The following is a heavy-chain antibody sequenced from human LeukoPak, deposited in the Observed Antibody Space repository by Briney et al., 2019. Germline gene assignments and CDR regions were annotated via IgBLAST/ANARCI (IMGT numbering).Heavy chain of an antibody. CDR1: GFTFSSHW. CDR3: AGSPLYNWFDP. V-gene: IGHV3-74*01. J-gene: IGHJ5*02. Sequence: GGSLRLSCAASGFTFSSHWMHWVRQAPGKGLVWVSRINSDGSSTSYADSVKGRFTISRDNAKNTLYLQMNSLRAEDTAVYYCAGSPLYNWFDPWGQGTLVTVSS. CDR2: INSDGSST.